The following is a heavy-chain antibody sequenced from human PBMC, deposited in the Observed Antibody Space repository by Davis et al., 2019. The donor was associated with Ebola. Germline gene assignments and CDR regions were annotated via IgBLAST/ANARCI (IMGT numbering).Heavy chain of an antibody. J-gene: IGHJ4*02. CDR3: AHLSWTKGAFDY. Sequence: SGPTLVKPTQTLTLTCTFSGFSLTASGVGVGWIRPPPGKALEWLALIYWNDDKRYSPSLKSRLTITKDTSKNQVVLTMTNMDPVDTATYYCAHLSWTKGAFDYWGQGTLVTVSS. D-gene: IGHD6-13*01. CDR2: IYWNDDK. V-gene: IGHV2-5*01. CDR1: GFSLTASGVG.